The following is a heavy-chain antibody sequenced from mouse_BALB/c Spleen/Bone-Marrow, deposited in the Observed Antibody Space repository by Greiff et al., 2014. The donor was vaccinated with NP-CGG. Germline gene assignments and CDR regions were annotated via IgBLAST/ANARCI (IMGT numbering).Heavy chain of an antibody. J-gene: IGHJ4*01. CDR2: ISSGGSNT. CDR1: GFTFSSYG. V-gene: IGHV5-6*01. CDR3: ARHQRYYAMGY. Sequence: EVHLVESGGDLVKPGGSLKLSCAASGFTFSSYGMSWGRQTPDKRLEWVATISSGGSNTYYPDSVKGRFTISRDNAKNTLYLQMSSLKSEDTAMYYCARHQRYYAMGYWGQGTSVTVSS.